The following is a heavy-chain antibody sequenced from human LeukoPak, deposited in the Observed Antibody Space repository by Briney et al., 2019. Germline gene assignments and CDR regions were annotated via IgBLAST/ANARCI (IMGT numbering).Heavy chain of an antibody. CDR2: ISAYNGNT. D-gene: IGHD1-26*01. V-gene: IGHV1-18*01. CDR1: GYTFTNYG. CDR3: ARDYYSGSYYGEY. Sequence: SVKLSCKASGYTFTNYGITWVPQAPGQGLEWRGWISAYNGNTNNAQRQEGRVTMTTDTSTSTAYMELRSLRSDDTAVYYCARDYYSGSYYGEYWGQGTLVT. J-gene: IGHJ4*02.